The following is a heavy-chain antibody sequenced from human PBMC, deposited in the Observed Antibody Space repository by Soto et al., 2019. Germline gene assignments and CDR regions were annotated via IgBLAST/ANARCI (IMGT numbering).Heavy chain of an antibody. CDR1: GYTFTGYY. J-gene: IGHJ5*01. V-gene: IGHV1-2*04. CDR2: INPNSGGT. CDR3: ARSYCCCYCYTKYNWFDS. D-gene: IGHD2-21*02. Sequence: ASVKVSCKASGYTFTGYYMHWVRQAPGQGLEWMGWINPNSGGTNYAQKFQGWVTMTRDTSISTAYMELSRLRSDDTAVYYCARSYCCCYCYTKYNWFDSWGQGTLVTVSS.